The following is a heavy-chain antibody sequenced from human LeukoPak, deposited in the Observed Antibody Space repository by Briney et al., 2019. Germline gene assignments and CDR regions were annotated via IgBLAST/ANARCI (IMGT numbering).Heavy chain of an antibody. Sequence: SETLSLTCTVSGGSISSSGYCWGWIRQPPGKGLEWIGGIDYSGNTNYNPSLKSRVTISVDMSKNQFSLKLSSVTAADTAVYYCARVICSGGSCRFDYWGQGTLVTVSS. D-gene: IGHD2-15*01. CDR1: GGSISSSGYC. CDR3: ARVICSGGSCRFDY. V-gene: IGHV4-39*01. J-gene: IGHJ4*02. CDR2: IDYSGNT.